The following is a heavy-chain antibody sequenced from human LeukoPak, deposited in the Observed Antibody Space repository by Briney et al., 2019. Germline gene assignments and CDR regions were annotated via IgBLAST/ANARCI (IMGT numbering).Heavy chain of an antibody. CDR3: AKVRRENKPPNAYYYYMDV. V-gene: IGHV3-23*01. CDR1: GFTFSSYA. D-gene: IGHD3-10*01. J-gene: IGHJ6*03. Sequence: GGSLRLSCAASGFTFSSYAMSWVRQAPGKGLEWVSAISGSGGSTYYADSVKGRFTISRDNSKNTLYLQMNSLRAEDTAVYYCAKVRRENKPPNAYYYYMDVWGKGTTVTVSS. CDR2: ISGSGGST.